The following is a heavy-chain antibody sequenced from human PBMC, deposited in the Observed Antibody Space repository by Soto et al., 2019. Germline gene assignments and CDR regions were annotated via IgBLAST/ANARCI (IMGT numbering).Heavy chain of an antibody. CDR3: VRGDPGACSSTSCSDAFDL. CDR1: GGSISSGDYY. Sequence: QVQLQESGPGLVKPSQTLSLTCTVSGGSISSGDYYWNSIRQPPGKSLEWIGSIYYSGSTYYSPSLKSRVNTSAGTSKTQFSLKLSSVTAADTAVYYCVRGDPGACSSTSCSDAFDLWGRGTMVAVSS. J-gene: IGHJ3*01. V-gene: IGHV4-30-4*01. D-gene: IGHD2-2*01. CDR2: IYYSGST.